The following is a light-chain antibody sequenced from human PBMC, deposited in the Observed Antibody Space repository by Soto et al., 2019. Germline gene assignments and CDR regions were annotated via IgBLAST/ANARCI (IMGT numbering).Light chain of an antibody. Sequence: EIVMTQSPATLSVSPGERATLSCRASQSVSSNLAWYQQKPGQAPRLLIYGASTSATGIPARFSGSASGTEFTLTISSLQSEDFAVYYCQQYNNWPPPLTFGGGNKVEIK. CDR1: QSVSSN. CDR3: QQYNNWPPPLT. V-gene: IGKV3-15*01. J-gene: IGKJ4*01. CDR2: GAS.